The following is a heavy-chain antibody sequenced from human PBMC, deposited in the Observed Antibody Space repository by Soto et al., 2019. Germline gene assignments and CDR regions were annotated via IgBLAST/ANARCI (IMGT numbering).Heavy chain of an antibody. V-gene: IGHV6-1*01. CDR3: VRDGDGSGRTDFQY. Sequence: PSQTLSLTCAISGDSVSSNIAAWNWIRQSPSRGLEWLGRTYYRSKWFNEYALSVKGRISINADTSKNQFSLQLSSVTLEDTAVYYCVRDGDGSGRTDFQYWGQGTLVTVSS. CDR1: GDSVSSNIAA. CDR2: TYYRSKWFN. J-gene: IGHJ4*02. D-gene: IGHD3-3*01.